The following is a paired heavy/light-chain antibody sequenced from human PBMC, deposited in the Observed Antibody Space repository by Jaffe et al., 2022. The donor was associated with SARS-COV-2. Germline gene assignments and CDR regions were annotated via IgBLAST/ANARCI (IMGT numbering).Heavy chain of an antibody. V-gene: IGHV3-23*01. CDR2: ISGSGGST. CDR3: AKDPDPRYVWGSYRYGYFDY. Sequence: EVQLLESGGGLVQPGGSLRLSCAASGFTFSSYAMSWVRQAPGKGLEWVSAISGSGGSTYYADSVKGRFTISRDNSKNTLYLQMNSLRAEDTAVYYCAKDPDPRYVWGSYRYGYFDYWGQGTLVTVSS. D-gene: IGHD3-16*02. CDR1: GFTFSSYA. J-gene: IGHJ4*02.
Light chain of an antibody. CDR1: SSDVGGYNY. Sequence: QSALTQPASVSGSPGQSITISCTGTSSDVGGYNYVSWYQQHPGKAPKLMIYEVSNRPSGVSNRFSGSKSGNTASLTISGLQAEDEADYYCSSYTSSSTWVFGGGTKLTVL. CDR3: SSYTSSSTWV. V-gene: IGLV2-14*01. CDR2: EVS. J-gene: IGLJ3*02.